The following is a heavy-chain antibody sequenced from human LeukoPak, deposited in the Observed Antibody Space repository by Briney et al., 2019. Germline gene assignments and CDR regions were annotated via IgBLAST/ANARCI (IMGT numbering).Heavy chain of an antibody. Sequence: GGSLRLSCAASGFTFSSFGMHWVRQAPGKGLEWVAVIWYDGSNKYYADSVKGRFTISRDNSKNTLNLQMNSLRAEDTAVYYCATRGFCLSTSCFAHTFDTWGQGTMVTVSS. CDR2: IWYDGSNK. V-gene: IGHV3-30*02. CDR3: ATRGFCLSTSCFAHTFDT. D-gene: IGHD2-2*01. CDR1: GFTFSSFG. J-gene: IGHJ3*02.